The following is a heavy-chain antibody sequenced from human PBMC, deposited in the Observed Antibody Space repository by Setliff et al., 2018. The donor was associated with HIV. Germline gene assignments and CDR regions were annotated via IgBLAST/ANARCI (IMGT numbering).Heavy chain of an antibody. J-gene: IGHJ4*02. V-gene: IGHV3-21*06. CDR1: GFTFSGYN. CDR3: AKEREYYYDSSGGNPYYFDC. CDR2: ISSSSSYI. Sequence: PGGSLRLSCAASGFTFSGYNLNWVRQVPGKGLEWVSSISSSSSYIYYADSVKGRFTISRDNAKNSLYLQMNSLRAEDTAVYYCAKEREYYYDSSGGNPYYFDCWGQGTLVTVSS. D-gene: IGHD3-22*01.